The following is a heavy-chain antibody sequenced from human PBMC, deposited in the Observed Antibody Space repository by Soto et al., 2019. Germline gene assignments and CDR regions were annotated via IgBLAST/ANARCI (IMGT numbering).Heavy chain of an antibody. CDR2: IFYSGST. CDR3: ARAAPRYCSDGSCYAGMDY. CDR1: GGSISSRIYY. D-gene: IGHD2-15*01. J-gene: IGHJ4*02. Sequence: SETLSLTCTVSGGSISSRIYYGGWIRQPPGKGLEWIGSIFYSGSTYYNPSLKSRVTISVDTSKNQFSLNLSSVTAADTAVYYCARAAPRYCSDGSCYAGMDYWGQGTLVTVS. V-gene: IGHV4-39*07.